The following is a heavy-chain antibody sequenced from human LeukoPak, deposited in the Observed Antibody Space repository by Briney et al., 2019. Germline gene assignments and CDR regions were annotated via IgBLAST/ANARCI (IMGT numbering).Heavy chain of an antibody. CDR2: IIPIFGTA. Sequence: GASVKVSCKASGGTFSSYAISWVRQAPGQGLEWMGGIIPIFGTANYAQKFQGRVTITADESTSTAYMELSSLRSEDTAVYYCAKSPSGFSSWFDPWGQGTLVTVSS. V-gene: IGHV1-69*13. CDR1: GGTFSSYA. CDR3: AKSPSGFSSWFDP. D-gene: IGHD5-12*01. J-gene: IGHJ5*02.